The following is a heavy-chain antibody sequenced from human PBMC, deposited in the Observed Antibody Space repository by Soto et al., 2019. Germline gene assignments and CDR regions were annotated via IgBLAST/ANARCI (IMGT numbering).Heavy chain of an antibody. CDR3: AKDLSPGYYYVMAV. Sequence: GGSLRLSCAASGFIVSRYAMHWVRQAPGKGLEWVAAISYDGSNKYYADSVKGRFTISRDNSKNTLYLQMNSLRAEDTALYNCAKDLSPGYYYVMAVWGQGTTVPVSS. CDR1: GFIVSRYA. CDR2: ISYDGSNK. J-gene: IGHJ6*02. V-gene: IGHV3-30*04.